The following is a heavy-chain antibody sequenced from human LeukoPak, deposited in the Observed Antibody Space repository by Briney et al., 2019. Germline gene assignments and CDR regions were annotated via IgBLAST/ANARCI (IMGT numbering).Heavy chain of an antibody. CDR3: ASPYGDYVAHQTYTTPFDY. D-gene: IGHD4-17*01. CDR1: GFTFSSYW. J-gene: IGHJ4*02. CDR2: IKQDGSEK. V-gene: IGHV3-7*01. Sequence: GGSLRLSCAASGFTFSSYWMSWVRQAPGKGLEWVANIKQDGSEKYYVDSVKGRFTISRDNAKNSLYLQMNSLRAEDTAVYYCASPYGDYVAHQTYTTPFDYWGQGTLVPVSS.